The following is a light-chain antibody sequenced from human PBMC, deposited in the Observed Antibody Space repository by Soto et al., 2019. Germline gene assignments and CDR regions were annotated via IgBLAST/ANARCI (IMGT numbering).Light chain of an antibody. V-gene: IGKV3-20*01. CDR3: QQYGGSPRT. CDR2: GAS. Sequence: EIVLTQSPGTLSLSPGERATLSCRSSQSIPSSDLAWYQQKPGQSPRLLIYGASIRATGIPDRFSGSGSGTDFTLTISRLEPEDFAVYYCQQYGGSPRTFGQGTKVDI. CDR1: QSIPSSD. J-gene: IGKJ1*01.